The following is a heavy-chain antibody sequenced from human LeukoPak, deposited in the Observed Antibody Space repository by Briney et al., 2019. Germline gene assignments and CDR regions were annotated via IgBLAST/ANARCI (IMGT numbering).Heavy chain of an antibody. CDR2: INPSGGST. D-gene: IGHD2-2*02. J-gene: IGHJ4*02. Sequence: ASVKVSCKASGYTFTSYYMHWVRQAPGQGLEWMGIINPSGGSTSYAQKFQGRVTMTRDTSTSTVYMELSSLRSEDTAVYYCARDHDPLYCSSTSCYSQSPFDYWGQGTLVTVSS. V-gene: IGHV1-46*01. CDR3: ARDHDPLYCSSTSCYSQSPFDY. CDR1: GYTFTSYY.